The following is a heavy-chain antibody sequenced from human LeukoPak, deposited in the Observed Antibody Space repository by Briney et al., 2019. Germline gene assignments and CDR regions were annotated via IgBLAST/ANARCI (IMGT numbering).Heavy chain of an antibody. CDR3: ARDQNYYGSGSHYNVDY. D-gene: IGHD3-10*01. CDR2: INPKNGGT. CDR1: AYTFTDYY. J-gene: IGHJ4*02. V-gene: IGHV1-2*02. Sequence: GASVKVSCKSSAYTFTDYYIHWVRQATGQGREWMGWINPKNGGTDYAQNFQGRVTMTRDTSISTAYMELSRLRSDDTAVYYCARDQNYYGSGSHYNVDYWGRGTLVTVSS.